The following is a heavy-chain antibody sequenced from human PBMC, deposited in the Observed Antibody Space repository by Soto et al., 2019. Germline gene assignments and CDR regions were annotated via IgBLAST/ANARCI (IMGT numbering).Heavy chain of an antibody. CDR1: GFTVSSNY. CDR2: IYSGGST. CDR3: AREIFDHYFDY. V-gene: IGHV3-53*01. D-gene: IGHD3-3*01. Sequence: GGSLRLSCAASGFTVSSNYMSWVRQAPGKGLEWVSVIYSGGSTYYADSVKGRFTISRDNSKNTLYLQMNSLRAEDTAVYYCAREIFDHYFDYWGQGTLVTVSS. J-gene: IGHJ4*02.